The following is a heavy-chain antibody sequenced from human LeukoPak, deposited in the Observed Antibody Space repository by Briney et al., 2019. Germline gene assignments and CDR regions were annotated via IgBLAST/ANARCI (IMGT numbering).Heavy chain of an antibody. CDR3: AGRTRVGATYDAFDI. CDR1: GYTFTSYS. V-gene: IGHV1-8*01. Sequence: GASVKVSCKASGYTFTSYSIIWVRQAPGQGLEWMGWMNPNSGNTGYAQKFQGRVTITRNTSISTAYMELSSLRSEDTAVYYCAGRTRVGATYDAFDIWGQGTMVTVSS. J-gene: IGHJ3*02. CDR2: MNPNSGNT. D-gene: IGHD1-26*01.